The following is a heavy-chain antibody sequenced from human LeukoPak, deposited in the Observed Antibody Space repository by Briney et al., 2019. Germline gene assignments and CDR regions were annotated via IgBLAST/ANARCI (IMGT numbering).Heavy chain of an antibody. Sequence: GGSLRLSCAASGSTFRSYVMSWVRRALGKGREWVSALSGSGDTTYYADAVKARFTLCRDNTKNTLYLQMNSLRAEDTAVYYCAKDQDSMVRGIIWMNNWFDPWGQGTLVTVSS. CDR1: GSTFRSYV. CDR3: AKDQDSMVRGIIWMNNWFDP. D-gene: IGHD3-10*01. CDR2: LSGSGDTT. J-gene: IGHJ5*02. V-gene: IGHV3-23*01.